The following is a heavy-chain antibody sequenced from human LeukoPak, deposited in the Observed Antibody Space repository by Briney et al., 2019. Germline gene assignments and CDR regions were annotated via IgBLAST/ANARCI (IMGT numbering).Heavy chain of an antibody. Sequence: SETLSLTCAVYGGSFSGYYWSWIRQPPGKGLEWIGEVNHSGSTNYNPSLKSRVTISVDTSRNQFSLKLSSVTAADTAVYYCARHSMVRGAIRYWGQGTLVTVSS. J-gene: IGHJ4*02. CDR2: VNHSGST. CDR3: ARHSMVRGAIRY. V-gene: IGHV4-34*01. CDR1: GGSFSGYY. D-gene: IGHD3-10*01.